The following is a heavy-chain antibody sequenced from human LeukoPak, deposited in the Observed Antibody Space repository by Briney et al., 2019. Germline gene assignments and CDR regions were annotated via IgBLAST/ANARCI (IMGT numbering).Heavy chain of an antibody. D-gene: IGHD5-18*01. J-gene: IGHJ6*02. CDR2: TYYRSKWYN. Sequence: SQTLSLTCAISGDSVSSNSAAWNWIRQSPSRGLEWLVRTYYRSKWYNDYAVSVKSRITINPDTSKNQFSLQLNSVTPEDTAVYYCARGGYSYGSVFYYHGMDVWGQGTTLTVSS. V-gene: IGHV6-1*01. CDR3: ARGGYSYGSVFYYHGMDV. CDR1: GDSVSSNSAA.